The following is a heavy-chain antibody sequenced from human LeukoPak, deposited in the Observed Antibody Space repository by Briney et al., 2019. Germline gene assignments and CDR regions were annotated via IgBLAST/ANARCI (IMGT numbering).Heavy chain of an antibody. V-gene: IGHV4-59*12. CDR2: IYYSGST. CDR3: ARGSDSSGLHFDY. D-gene: IGHD3-22*01. J-gene: IGHJ4*02. CDR1: GGSISSYY. Sequence: SETLSLTCTVSGGSISSYYWSWIRQPPGKGLEWIGYIYYSGSTNYNPSLKSRVTISVDTSKNQFSLKLSSVTAADTAVYYCARGSDSSGLHFDYWGQGTLVTVSS.